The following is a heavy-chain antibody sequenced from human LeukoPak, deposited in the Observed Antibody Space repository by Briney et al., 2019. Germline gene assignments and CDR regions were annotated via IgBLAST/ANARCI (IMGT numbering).Heavy chain of an antibody. CDR3: ARDPADFWIGHEVDY. D-gene: IGHD3-3*01. Sequence: GGSLRLSCAASGFTFSSYSMNWVRQAPEKGLEWVSYISSSSSTIYYADSVKGRFTISRDNAKNSLYLQMNSLRAEDTAVYYCARDPADFWIGHEVDYWGQGTLVTVSS. CDR2: ISSSSSTI. CDR1: GFTFSSYS. J-gene: IGHJ4*02. V-gene: IGHV3-48*01.